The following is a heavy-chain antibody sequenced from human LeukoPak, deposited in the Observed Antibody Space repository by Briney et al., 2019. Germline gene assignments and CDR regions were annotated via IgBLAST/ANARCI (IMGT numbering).Heavy chain of an antibody. V-gene: IGHV3-11*04. Sequence: PGGSLRLSCAASGFTFSDYYMSWIRQAPGKGLEWVSYISSSGSTIYYADSVKGRFTISRDNAKNSLYLQLNSLGAEDTAVYYCAKRIQSAMAMGYWGQGTLVTVSS. CDR3: AKRIQSAMAMGY. D-gene: IGHD5-18*01. CDR2: ISSSGSTI. CDR1: GFTFSDYY. J-gene: IGHJ4*02.